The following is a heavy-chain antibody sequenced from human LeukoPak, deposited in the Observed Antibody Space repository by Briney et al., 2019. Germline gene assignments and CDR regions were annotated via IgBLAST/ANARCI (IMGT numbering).Heavy chain of an antibody. J-gene: IGHJ4*02. CDR1: GGSFSGYY. CDR3: ARDDGDSFFDY. Sequence: SSETLSLTCAVYGGSFSGYYWSWIRQPPGKGLEWIGYIYYSGSTNYNPSLKSRVTISVDTSKNQFSLKLSSVTAADTAVYYCARDDGDSFFDYWGQGTLVTVSS. CDR2: IYYSGST. V-gene: IGHV4-59*01. D-gene: IGHD4-17*01.